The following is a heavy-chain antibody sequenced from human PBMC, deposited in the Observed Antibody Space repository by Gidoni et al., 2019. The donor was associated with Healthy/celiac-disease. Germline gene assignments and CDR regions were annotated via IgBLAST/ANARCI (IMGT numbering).Heavy chain of an antibody. V-gene: IGHV1-69*08. CDR3: ARDPRGRQLLLNEIGY. J-gene: IGHJ4*02. Sequence: QVQLVQSGAEVKKPGSSVKVSCKASGGPFSSYTISWVRQAPGQGLEWMGRIIPILGIANYAQKFQGRVTITADKSTSTAYMELSSLRSEDTAVYYCARDPRGRQLLLNEIGYWGQGTLVTVSS. D-gene: IGHD2-15*01. CDR2: IIPILGIA. CDR1: GGPFSSYT.